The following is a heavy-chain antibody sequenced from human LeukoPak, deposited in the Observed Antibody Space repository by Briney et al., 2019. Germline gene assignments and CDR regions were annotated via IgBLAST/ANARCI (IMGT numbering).Heavy chain of an antibody. CDR2: ISSSGSTI. CDR1: GFTFRSYD. J-gene: IGHJ6*03. V-gene: IGHV3-48*03. Sequence: GGSLRLSCAASGFTFRSYDMNWVRQAPGKGLEWVSYISSSGSTIFYADSVKGRFTIPRDNAKNSLFLQMNSLRAEDTAVYYCARDQYGSGDGYYMDVWGKGTTVTIS. D-gene: IGHD3-10*01. CDR3: ARDQYGSGDGYYMDV.